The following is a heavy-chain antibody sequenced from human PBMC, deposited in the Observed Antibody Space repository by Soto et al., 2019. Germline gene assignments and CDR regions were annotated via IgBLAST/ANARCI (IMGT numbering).Heavy chain of an antibody. Sequence: ASVKVSCKASGYTSTGYYMHWVRQAPGQGLEWMGWINPNSGGTNYAQRFQGRVTLTRDTSISTAYMELSRRGSDDTTDFYCTRAGNYYDSSGYYHNDAFGIWGQGTMVTVSS. CDR2: INPNSGGT. J-gene: IGHJ3*02. D-gene: IGHD3-22*01. V-gene: IGHV1-2*02. CDR1: GYTSTGYY. CDR3: TRAGNYYDSSGYYHNDAFGI.